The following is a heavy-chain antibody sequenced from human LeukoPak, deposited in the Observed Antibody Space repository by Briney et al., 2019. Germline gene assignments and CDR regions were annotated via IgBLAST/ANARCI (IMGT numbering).Heavy chain of an antibody. V-gene: IGHV3-23*01. CDR1: GFSFSSYA. Sequence: GGSLRLSCAASGFSFSSYAMSWVRQAPGKGLEWVSAISGSGGSTYYADSVKGRFTISRDNSKNTLYPQMNCLRAEDTAVYYCAKDLGMVRGVSYFDYWGQGTLVTVSS. CDR3: AKDLGMVRGVSYFDY. CDR2: ISGSGGST. J-gene: IGHJ4*02. D-gene: IGHD3-10*01.